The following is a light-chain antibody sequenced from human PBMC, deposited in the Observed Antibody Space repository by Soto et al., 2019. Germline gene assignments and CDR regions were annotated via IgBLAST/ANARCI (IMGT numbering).Light chain of an antibody. Sequence: QSALTQPASVSGSPGQSINISCSGTSSDIGTYDYVSWYQHHPGKAPKLMIYEVTNRPSGVSDRFSGSKSGKTASLTISGLQAEDEADYYCSSYTTTSTPVVFGGGTKLTVL. J-gene: IGLJ2*01. CDR3: SSYTTTSTPVV. CDR1: SSDIGTYDY. V-gene: IGLV2-14*01. CDR2: EVT.